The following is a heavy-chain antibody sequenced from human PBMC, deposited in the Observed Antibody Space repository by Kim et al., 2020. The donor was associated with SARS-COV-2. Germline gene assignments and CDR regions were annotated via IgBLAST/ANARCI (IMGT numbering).Heavy chain of an antibody. J-gene: IGHJ1*01. CDR3: AKDPPYCSGGSCLAEYFQH. V-gene: IGHV3-23*01. CDR1: GFTFSSYA. D-gene: IGHD2-15*01. Sequence: GGSLRLSCAASGFTFSSYAMSWVRQAPGKGLEWVSAISGSGGSTYYADSVKGRFTISRDNSKNTLYLQMNSLRAEDTAVYYCAKDPPYCSGGSCLAEYFQHWGQGTLVTVSS. CDR2: ISGSGGST.